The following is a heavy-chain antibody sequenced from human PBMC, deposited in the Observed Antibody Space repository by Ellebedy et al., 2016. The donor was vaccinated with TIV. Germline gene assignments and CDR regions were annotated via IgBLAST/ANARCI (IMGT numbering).Heavy chain of an antibody. CDR2: INHSGST. V-gene: IGHV4-34*01. CDR3: ARDSDGGIVATIYYYYGMDV. J-gene: IGHJ6*02. Sequence: SETLSLXCAVYGGSFSGYYWSWIRQPPGKGLEWIGEINHSGSTNYNPSLKSRVTMSVDTSKNQFSLKLSSVTAADTAVYYCARDSDGGIVATIYYYYGMDVWGQGTTVTVSS. CDR1: GGSFSGYY. D-gene: IGHD5-12*01.